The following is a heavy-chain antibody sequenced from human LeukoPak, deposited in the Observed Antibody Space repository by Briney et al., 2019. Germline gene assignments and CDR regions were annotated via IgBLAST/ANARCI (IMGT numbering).Heavy chain of an antibody. CDR3: ARDPIDF. Sequence: PGGSLRLSCAASEFTFSSYGINWVRQAPGKGLEWVSYISSSGSIIYYSDSVKGRFTISRDNATNSLFLQMNSLRAEDTAVYYCARDPIDFWGQGTLVTVSS. J-gene: IGHJ4*02. CDR2: ISSSGSII. V-gene: IGHV3-48*03. CDR1: EFTFSSYG.